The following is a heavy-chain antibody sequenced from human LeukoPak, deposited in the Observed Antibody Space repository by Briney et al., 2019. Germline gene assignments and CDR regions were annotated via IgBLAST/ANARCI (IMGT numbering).Heavy chain of an antibody. CDR1: GFTFDDYG. Sequence: GGSLRLSCAASGFTFDDYGMSWVRQAPGKGLEWVSGINWNGGSTGYADSVKGRFTISRDNAKNSLYLQMNSLRAEDTALYYCARGYCSGGSCYSRRWYYFDYWGQGTLVTVSS. CDR2: INWNGGST. D-gene: IGHD2-15*01. V-gene: IGHV3-20*04. CDR3: ARGYCSGGSCYSRRWYYFDY. J-gene: IGHJ4*02.